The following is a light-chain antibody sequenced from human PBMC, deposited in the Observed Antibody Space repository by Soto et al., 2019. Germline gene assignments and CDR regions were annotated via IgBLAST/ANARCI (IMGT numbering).Light chain of an antibody. CDR2: GAS. V-gene: IGKV3-20*01. J-gene: IGKJ3*01. CDR1: ESVSSSY. CDR3: QQYGSSPPFT. Sequence: EIVLTQSPGTLSLSPGERATLSCRASESVSSSYLAWYQHKPGQAPRLLIDGASSRATGIPDRFSGSGSGTDFTLTISRLEPADVAVYFCQQYGSSPPFTFGPGTKVDIK.